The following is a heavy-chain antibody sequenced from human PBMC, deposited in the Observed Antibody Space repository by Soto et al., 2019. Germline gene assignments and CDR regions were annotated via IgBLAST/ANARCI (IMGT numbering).Heavy chain of an antibody. Sequence: ASVKVSCKASGYSFTRYGISWVRQAPGQGLEWMGWISAYNGNTNYEQKFQGRVAMTTDTSTNTAYLELRTLRSDDAAVYYCARDPPITGSLRGTPLMAVWGQGTTVTVSS. CDR1: GYSFTRYG. J-gene: IGHJ6*02. CDR3: ARDPPITGSLRGTPLMAV. V-gene: IGHV1-18*04. CDR2: ISAYNGNT. D-gene: IGHD1-20*01.